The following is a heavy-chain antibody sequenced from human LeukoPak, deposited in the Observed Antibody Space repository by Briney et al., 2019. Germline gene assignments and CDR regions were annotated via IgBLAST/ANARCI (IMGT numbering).Heavy chain of an antibody. Sequence: PSETLSLTCTVSGGPISSYYWSWIRQPPGKGLEWIGHIYNSGSTNYNPSLKSRVTISVDTSKNQFSLKVSSVTAADTAVYYCARVGGSSSFGYWGQGTLVTVSS. V-gene: IGHV4-59*01. CDR2: IYNSGST. CDR1: GGPISSYY. J-gene: IGHJ4*02. CDR3: ARVGGSSSFGY. D-gene: IGHD6-6*01.